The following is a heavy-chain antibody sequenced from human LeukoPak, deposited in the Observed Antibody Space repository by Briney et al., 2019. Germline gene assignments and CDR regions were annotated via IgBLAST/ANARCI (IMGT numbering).Heavy chain of an antibody. D-gene: IGHD4-17*01. J-gene: IGHJ4*02. V-gene: IGHV3-30-3*01. CDR1: GFTFSSYA. Sequence: GGSLRLSCAASGFTFSSYAMHWVRQAPGKGLEWVAVISYDGSNKYYADSVKGRFTISRDNSKNTLYLQMNSLRAEDTAVYYCARDGANYGDYQPSYYFDYWGQGTLVTVSS. CDR2: ISYDGSNK. CDR3: ARDGANYGDYQPSYYFDY.